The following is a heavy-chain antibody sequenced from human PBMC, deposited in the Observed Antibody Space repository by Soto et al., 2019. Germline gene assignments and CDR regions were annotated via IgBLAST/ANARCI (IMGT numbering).Heavy chain of an antibody. CDR3: ARVGGGLASLGYYGMDV. CDR1: GYTFIGYY. Sequence: ASVKVSCKASGYTFIGYYIHWVRQAPGQGLEWMGWINPNSGGTNYAQRFQGWVTMTRDRSISTAYMELSRLKSDDTAVYYCARVGGGLASLGYYGMDVWGQGTTVTVSS. V-gene: IGHV1-2*04. D-gene: IGHD3-10*01. J-gene: IGHJ6*02. CDR2: INPNSGGT.